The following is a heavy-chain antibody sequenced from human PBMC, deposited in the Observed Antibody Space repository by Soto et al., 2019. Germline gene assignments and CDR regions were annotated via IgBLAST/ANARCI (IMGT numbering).Heavy chain of an antibody. D-gene: IGHD6-19*01. CDR1: GYTFTGSY. Sequence: QVQLVQSGAEVKKPGASVKVSCKASGYTFTGSYMHWVRQAPGQGLEWMGWINPNSGGTNYAQNFQGRVTLTRDTSISAAYMELSRLRSDDTAVYYCARASREEQWLVGDYWGQGPLVTVSS. V-gene: IGHV1-2*02. CDR2: INPNSGGT. J-gene: IGHJ4*02. CDR3: ARASREEQWLVGDY.